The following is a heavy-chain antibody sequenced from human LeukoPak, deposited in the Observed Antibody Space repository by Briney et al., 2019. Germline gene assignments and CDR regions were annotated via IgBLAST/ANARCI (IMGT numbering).Heavy chain of an antibody. CDR3: ARDLFSGIGGILITSTF. V-gene: IGHV4-59*12. CDR2: IYYSGST. Sequence: SETLSLTCTVSGGSMSPYHWGWIRQPPGRGLEWTGYIYYSGSTNYNPSLKSRVTISVDTSKNQFSLKLSSVTAADTAVYYCARDLFSGIGGILITSTFGGQGTLVTVSS. J-gene: IGHJ4*02. D-gene: IGHD3-10*02. CDR1: GGSMSPYH.